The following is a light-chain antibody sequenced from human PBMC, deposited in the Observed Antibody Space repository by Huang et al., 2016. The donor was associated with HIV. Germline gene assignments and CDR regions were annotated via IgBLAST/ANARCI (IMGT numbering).Light chain of an antibody. CDR2: GAT. CDR1: QAIDNC. CDR3: QRYNSVPRM. Sequence: DMQMTQSPSSLSASVGARVTLSCRATQAIDNCLAWYQQKPGRVPNLLIYGATTLQSGVPSRFSGSGSGTNFTLTIASLQPEDVATYYCQRYNSVPRMFGQGTKVEIK. V-gene: IGKV1-27*01. J-gene: IGKJ1*01.